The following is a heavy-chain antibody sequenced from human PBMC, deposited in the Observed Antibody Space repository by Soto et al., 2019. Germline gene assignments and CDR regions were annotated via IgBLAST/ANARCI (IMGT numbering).Heavy chain of an antibody. CDR2: IYWDDDT. J-gene: IGHJ4*02. V-gene: IGHV2-5*02. CDR1: GFSLLTSGVG. Sequence: QITLKEAGPTVVKPTQTLTLTCSFSGFSLLTSGVGVGWIRQPPGKALEWLALIYWDDDTGYSTSLRNRLTXTXXTSRTQVVLTMTNMDPADTATYYCAHTMAPRIFDSWGQGTLVTVSS. CDR3: AHTMAPRIFDS.